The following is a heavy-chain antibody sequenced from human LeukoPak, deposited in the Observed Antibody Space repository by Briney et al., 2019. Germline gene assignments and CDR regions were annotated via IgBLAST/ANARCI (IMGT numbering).Heavy chain of an antibody. J-gene: IGHJ4*02. CDR1: GYSISSGYY. Sequence: SETLSLTCTVSGYSISSGYYWGWIRQPPGKGLEWIGSIYHSGSTYYNPSLKSRVTISVGTSKNQFSLKLSSVTAADTAVYYCARVLFIAGSGSYFFDYWGQGTLVTVSS. D-gene: IGHD1-26*01. V-gene: IGHV4-38-2*02. CDR2: IYHSGST. CDR3: ARVLFIAGSGSYFFDY.